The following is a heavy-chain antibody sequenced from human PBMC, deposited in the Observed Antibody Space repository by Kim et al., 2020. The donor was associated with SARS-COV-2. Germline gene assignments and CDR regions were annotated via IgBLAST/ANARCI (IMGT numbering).Heavy chain of an antibody. CDR1: GFTFSSYW. Sequence: GGSLRLSCAASGFTFSSYWMHWVRQAPGKGLVWVSRINSDGSSTSYADSVKGRFTISRDNAKNTLYLQMNSLRAEDTAVYYCARDPHSGSYKFRYYYGMDVWGQGTTVTVSS. J-gene: IGHJ6*02. CDR3: ARDPHSGSYKFRYYYGMDV. V-gene: IGHV3-74*01. D-gene: IGHD1-26*01. CDR2: INSDGSST.